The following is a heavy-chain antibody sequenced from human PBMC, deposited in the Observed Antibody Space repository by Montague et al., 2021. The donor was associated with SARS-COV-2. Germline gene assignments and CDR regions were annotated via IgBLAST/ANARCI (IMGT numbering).Heavy chain of an antibody. CDR2: INSDGSST. CDR1: GFTFSSYW. Sequence: SLRLSCAASGFTFSSYWMHWVRQAPGKGLVWVSRINSDGSSTSYADSVKGRFTISRDNAKNTLYLQMNSLRAEDTAVYYCARDIRFYYGLGSPYGDLDYWGQGTLVTVSS. J-gene: IGHJ4*02. V-gene: IGHV3-74*01. CDR3: ARDIRFYYGLGSPYGDLDY. D-gene: IGHD3-10*01.